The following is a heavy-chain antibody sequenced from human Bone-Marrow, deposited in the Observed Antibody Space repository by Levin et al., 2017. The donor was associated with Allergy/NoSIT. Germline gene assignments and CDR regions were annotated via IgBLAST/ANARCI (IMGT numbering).Heavy chain of an antibody. J-gene: IGHJ3*02. CDR2: VYYTGIT. CDR1: GASIGSDSLY. Sequence: PSETLSLTCTVSGASIGSDSLYWSWVRQPPGGGLEWIGYVYYTGITHYNPSLETRVTLSVCPSQIQCSLEVRSVTAADMAVYYCAKLHEASSSAFDIWGQGTMVTVSS. CDR3: AKLHEASSSAFDI. D-gene: IGHD2-2*01. V-gene: IGHV4-61*01.